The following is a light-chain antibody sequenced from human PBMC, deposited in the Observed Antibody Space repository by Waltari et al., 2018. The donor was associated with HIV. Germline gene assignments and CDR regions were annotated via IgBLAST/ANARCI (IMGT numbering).Light chain of an antibody. CDR1: SSDYGRSAY. CDR2: AVS. J-gene: IGLJ1*01. Sequence: QSALTPPASVPESPGQSITISCTEYSSDYGRSAYLPWYQQHPGKAPKLRIYAVSSRPSGVSNRFSGSKSGNTASLTISGLQAEDEADYYCSSYTSSNIVFVFGTGTKVTVL. CDR3: SSYTSSNIVFV. V-gene: IGLV2-14*01.